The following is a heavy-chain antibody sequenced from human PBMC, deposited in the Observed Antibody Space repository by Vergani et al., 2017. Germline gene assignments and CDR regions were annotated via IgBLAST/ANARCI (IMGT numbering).Heavy chain of an antibody. CDR1: GFNFDDFA. J-gene: IGHJ2*01. V-gene: IGHV3-20*04. D-gene: IGHD3-16*01. Sequence: EVLLVDSGGRVERPGGSLRLSCEVSGFNFDDFAMSWVRRAPGKGLEWVSNVDWSGRSTNYADSVKGRFTISRDNAKKAVFLQMNNLRHEDTALYFCVKDNDYDADGPFDLWGRGTLVTVSS. CDR2: VDWSGRST. CDR3: VKDNDYDADGPFDL.